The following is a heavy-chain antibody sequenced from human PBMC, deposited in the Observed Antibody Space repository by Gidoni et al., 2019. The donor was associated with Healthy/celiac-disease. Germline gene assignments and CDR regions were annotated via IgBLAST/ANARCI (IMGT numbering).Heavy chain of an antibody. D-gene: IGHD4-4*01. CDR2: IYTSGST. V-gene: IGHV4-4*07. CDR1: GGSISSYY. Sequence: QLQLQESGPGLVKPSETLSLTCTFSGGSISSYYWSWLRQPAGTGLEWIGRIYTSGSTNYNPSLKSRVTMSVDTAKNQFSLKLSSVTAADTAVYYCARDVWEQYEGLEGFDYWGQGTLVTVSS. J-gene: IGHJ4*02. CDR3: ARDVWEQYEGLEGFDY.